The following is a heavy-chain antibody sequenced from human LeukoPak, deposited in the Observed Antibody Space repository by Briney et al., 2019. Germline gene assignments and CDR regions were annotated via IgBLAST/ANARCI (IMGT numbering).Heavy chain of an antibody. J-gene: IGHJ4*02. Sequence: ASVKVSCKASGYTFTGSYINWVRQAPGQGLEWMGRINPNSGDTNVAQKFQGRVTLTRDTSISTSYMELSSLRSDDTAVYYCAKDLGFIVGGGYWGQGTLVTVSS. D-gene: IGHD1-26*01. CDR2: INPNSGDT. CDR1: GYTFTGSY. CDR3: AKDLGFIVGGGY. V-gene: IGHV1-2*06.